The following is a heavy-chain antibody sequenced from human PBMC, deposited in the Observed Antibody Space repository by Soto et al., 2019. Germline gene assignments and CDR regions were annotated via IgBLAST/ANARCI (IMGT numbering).Heavy chain of an antibody. CDR1: GYTFINFF. Sequence: ASVKVSCKASGYTFINFFIHLVRQAPGQGLEWVGIINPSGGATTYPQKFPGRVTLTRDTSTSTVYMDVSSLSLHDTAVYYCARSHCSGGSCYLGAFDIWG. V-gene: IGHV1-46*01. J-gene: IGHJ3*02. D-gene: IGHD2-15*01. CDR2: INPSGGAT. CDR3: ARSHCSGGSCYLGAFDI.